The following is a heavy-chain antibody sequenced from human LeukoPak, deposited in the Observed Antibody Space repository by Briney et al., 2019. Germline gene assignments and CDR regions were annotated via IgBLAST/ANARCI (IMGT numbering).Heavy chain of an antibody. CDR1: GFTFSSYA. CDR3: AKGLTCYYDSSGSNFDY. Sequence: GGSLRLSCAASGFTFSSYAMSWVRQAPGKGLEWVSAISGSGGSTYYADSVKGRFTISRDNSKNTLYLQMNSLRAEDTAVYYCAKGLTCYYDSSGSNFDYWGQGTLVTVSS. CDR2: ISGSGGST. J-gene: IGHJ4*02. V-gene: IGHV3-23*01. D-gene: IGHD3-22*01.